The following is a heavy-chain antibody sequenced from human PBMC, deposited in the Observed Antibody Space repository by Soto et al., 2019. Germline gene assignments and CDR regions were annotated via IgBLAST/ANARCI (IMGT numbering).Heavy chain of an antibody. J-gene: IGHJ4*02. CDR1: GFSFSSYE. Sequence: GGSLRLSCVASGFSFSSYEMNWVRQAPGKGLEWVSAIGDGGDTTYYADSVRGRFTISRDNSKNTLYLQMDSLRAEDTAVYYCAKNRGIIMIVESWGQGTLVTVSS. V-gene: IGHV3-23*01. CDR3: AKNRGIIMIVES. D-gene: IGHD3-22*01. CDR2: IGDGGDTT.